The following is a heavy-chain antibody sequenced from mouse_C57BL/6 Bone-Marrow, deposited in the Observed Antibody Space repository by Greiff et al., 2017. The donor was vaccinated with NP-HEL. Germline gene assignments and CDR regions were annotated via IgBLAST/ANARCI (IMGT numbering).Heavy chain of an antibody. CDR2: IYPRSGNT. J-gene: IGHJ3*01. CDR3: ASDGNYFAY. D-gene: IGHD2-1*01. V-gene: IGHV1-81*01. Sequence: QVQLQQSGAELARPGASVKLSCKASGYTFTSYGISWVKQRTGQGLEWIGGIYPRSGNTYYNEKFKGKATLTADKSSSTAYMELRSLTSEDSAVYFCASDGNYFAYWGQGTLVTVSA. CDR1: GYTFTSYG.